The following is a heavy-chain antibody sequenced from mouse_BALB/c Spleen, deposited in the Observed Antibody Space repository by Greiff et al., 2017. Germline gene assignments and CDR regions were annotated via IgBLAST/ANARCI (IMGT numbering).Heavy chain of an antibody. J-gene: IGHJ3*01. CDR2: IYPGSGST. V-gene: IGHV1S22*01. D-gene: IGHD2-4*01. CDR1: GYTFTSYW. CDR3: TRSTMSTTGFAY. Sequence: LQQPGSELVRPGASVKLSCKASGYTFTSYWMHWVKQRPGQGLEWIGNIYPGSGSTNYDEKFKSKATLTVDTSSSTAYMQLSSLTSEDSAVYYCTRSTMSTTGFAYWGQGTLVTVSA.